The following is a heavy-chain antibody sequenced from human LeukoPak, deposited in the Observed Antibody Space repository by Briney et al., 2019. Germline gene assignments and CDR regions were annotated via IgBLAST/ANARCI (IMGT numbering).Heavy chain of an antibody. J-gene: IGHJ4*02. D-gene: IGHD3-10*01. V-gene: IGHV3-23*01. CDR2: VTGGGET. CDR1: GFIFSTYA. Sequence: PGGSLRLSCAASGFIFSTYAMSWVRQAPGKEMEWVSTVTGGGETCYADPVKGRFTVSRDNSKNTVYMEMKSLRVEDTAVYYCVKRSGTLRTIDYWGQGTLVTVSS. CDR3: VKRSGTLRTIDY.